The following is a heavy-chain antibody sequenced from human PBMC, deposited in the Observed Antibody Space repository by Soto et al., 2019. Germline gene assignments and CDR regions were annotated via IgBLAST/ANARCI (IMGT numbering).Heavy chain of an antibody. J-gene: IGHJ6*02. D-gene: IGHD7-27*01. CDR1: GYTFSSYA. CDR3: AKDLGDGDYYYYGMDV. V-gene: IGHV3-23*01. CDR2: TSTSGGSK. Sequence: GGSLRLSCAASGYTFSSYAVSWVRQAPGRGLEWVSATSTSGGSKYYADSVKGRFTISRDNSKKTLYLQMNSLRAEDTAVYYCAKDLGDGDYYYYGMDVWGQGTTVTVSS.